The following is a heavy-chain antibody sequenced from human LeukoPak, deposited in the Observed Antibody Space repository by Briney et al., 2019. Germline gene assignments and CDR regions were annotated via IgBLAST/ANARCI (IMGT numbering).Heavy chain of an antibody. CDR2: ISAYKGNT. V-gene: IGHV1-18*01. J-gene: IGHJ3*01. Sequence: ASVKISCKASGYTFSTYEISWVRQAPGQGLEWMGWISAYKGNTYYAQKLQGRGTMTTDTSASTAYMELRSLRSDDTAIYYCARDLYYYGSGSYYDVFDVWGQGTMVTVSS. D-gene: IGHD3-10*01. CDR1: GYTFSTYE. CDR3: ARDLYYYGSGSYYDVFDV.